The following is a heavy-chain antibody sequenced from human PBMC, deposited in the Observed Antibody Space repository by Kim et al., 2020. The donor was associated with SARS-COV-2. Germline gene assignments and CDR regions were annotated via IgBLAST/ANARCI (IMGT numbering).Heavy chain of an antibody. Sequence: GGSLRLSCAASGFTFSSYEMNWVRQAPGKGLEWVSYISSSGSTIYYADSVKGRFTISRDNAKNSLYLQMNSLRAEDTAVYYCAREGWVTMVRGAAIVYYGMDVWGQGTTVTVSS. J-gene: IGHJ6*02. CDR2: ISSSGSTI. CDR1: GFTFSSYE. CDR3: AREGWVTMVRGAAIVYYGMDV. D-gene: IGHD3-10*01. V-gene: IGHV3-48*03.